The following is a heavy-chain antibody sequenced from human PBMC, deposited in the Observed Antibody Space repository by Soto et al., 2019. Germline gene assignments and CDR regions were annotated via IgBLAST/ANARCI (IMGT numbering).Heavy chain of an antibody. CDR3: AHYTNGPIPFDY. Sequence: IPLKESGLALVNPTQTLTLPCTFSGFSLSTSGVAVGWIRQPPGKALEWLALIYWDDDKRYRTSLKNRLTISQDTSKNQVVLKMTNVDPVDTATYYCAHYTNGPIPFDYWGQGTLVTVSS. CDR2: IYWDDDK. D-gene: IGHD2-8*01. CDR1: GFSLSTSGVA. V-gene: IGHV2-5*02. J-gene: IGHJ4*02.